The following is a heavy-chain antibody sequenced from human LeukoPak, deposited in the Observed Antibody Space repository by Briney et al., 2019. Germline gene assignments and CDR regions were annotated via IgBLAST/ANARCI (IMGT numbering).Heavy chain of an antibody. CDR3: ARGGSGSSWYDY. CDR1: GYTFTSYY. CDR2: MNPNSGNT. J-gene: IGHJ4*02. V-gene: IGHV1-8*02. D-gene: IGHD6-13*01. Sequence: ASVKVSCKASGYTFTSYYMHWVRQATGQGLEWMGWMNPNSGNTGSEQKFQGRVTMTRNTSISTAYMELSSLRSEDTAIYYCARGGSGSSWYDYWGQGTLVTVSS.